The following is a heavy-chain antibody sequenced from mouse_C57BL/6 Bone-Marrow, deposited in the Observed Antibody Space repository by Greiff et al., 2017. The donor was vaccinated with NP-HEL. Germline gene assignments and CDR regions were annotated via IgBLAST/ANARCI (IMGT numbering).Heavy chain of an antibody. V-gene: IGHV1-81*01. Sequence: VKLQESGAELARPGASVKLSCKASGYTFTSYGISWVKQRTGQGLEWIGEIYPRSGNTYYNEKFKGKATLTADKSSSTAYMELRSLTSEDSAVYFCARSYSNFFAYWGQGTLVTVSA. J-gene: IGHJ3*01. D-gene: IGHD2-5*01. CDR3: ARSYSNFFAY. CDR1: GYTFTSYG. CDR2: IYPRSGNT.